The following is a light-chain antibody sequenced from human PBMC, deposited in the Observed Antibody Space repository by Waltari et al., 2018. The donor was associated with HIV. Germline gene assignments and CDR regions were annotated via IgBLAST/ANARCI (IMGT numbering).Light chain of an antibody. CDR2: GGY. CDR3: HQYFSDPFT. CDR1: QDIGNS. V-gene: IGKV1-NL1*01. Sequence: DIQMTQFPSSLSASVGDRVTITCRATQDIGNSVSWDQQRPGKVPKLLVYGGYVRHRGVASRFTGSGSGTEYSLTISSLQPEDFATYDCHQYFSDPFTFGGGTKVEI. J-gene: IGKJ4*01.